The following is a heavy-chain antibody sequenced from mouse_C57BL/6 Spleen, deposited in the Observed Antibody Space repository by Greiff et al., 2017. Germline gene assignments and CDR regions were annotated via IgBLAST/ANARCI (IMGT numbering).Heavy chain of an antibody. CDR3: ARDLVGYYKFAY. J-gene: IGHJ3*01. CDR1: GFTFSSYA. CDR2: ISDGGSYT. V-gene: IGHV5-4*01. Sequence: DVMLVESGGGLVKPGGSLKLSCAASGFTFSSYAMSWVRQTPEKRLEWVATISDGGSYTYYPDNVKGRFTISRDNAKNNLYLQMSHLKSEDTAMYYCARDLVGYYKFAYWGQGTLVTVSA. D-gene: IGHD2-3*01.